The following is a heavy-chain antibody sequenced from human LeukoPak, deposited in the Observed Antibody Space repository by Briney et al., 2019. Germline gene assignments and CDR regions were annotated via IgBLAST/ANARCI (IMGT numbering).Heavy chain of an antibody. CDR1: GFTFSSSA. D-gene: IGHD1-7*01. J-gene: IGHJ4*02. V-gene: IGHV3-23*01. CDR2: ISGSGTGT. CDR3: AKEGGAGTRFDY. Sequence: GGSLRLSCAASGFTFSSSAMSWVRQAPGKGLYWVSAISGSGTGTYYADSVKGRFTISRDNSKNTLYLQMNSLRAEDTAVYYCAKEGGAGTRFDYWGQGTLVTVSS.